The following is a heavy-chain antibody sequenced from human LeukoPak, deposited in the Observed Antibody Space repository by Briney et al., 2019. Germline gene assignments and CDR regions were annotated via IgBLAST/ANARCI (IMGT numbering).Heavy chain of an antibody. CDR1: GYTFTSYY. D-gene: IGHD1-20*01. CDR2: INPSGGST. CDR3: ARGLNWNYVDY. V-gene: IGHV1-46*01. J-gene: IGHJ4*02. Sequence: ASVKVSCKASGYTFTSYYMHWVRQAPGQGLEWMGIINPSGGSTSYAQKFQGRVTITTDESTSTAYMELSSLRSEDTAVYYCARGLNWNYVDYWGQGTLVTVSS.